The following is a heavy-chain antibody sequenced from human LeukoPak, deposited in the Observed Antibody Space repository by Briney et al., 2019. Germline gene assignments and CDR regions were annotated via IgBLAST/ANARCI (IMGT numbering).Heavy chain of an antibody. CDR3: ARGTGFGVLRTDLSG. CDR2: IRYDGSNK. D-gene: IGHD3-3*01. CDR1: GFSFSSYG. V-gene: IGHV3-30*02. Sequence: GSLRLSCAASGFSFSSYGMYWVRQAPGKGLEWVAFIRYDGSNKYYADSVKGRFTISRDNSKNTLYLQMNSLRAEDTAVYYCARGTGFGVLRTDLSGWGQGTLVTVSS. J-gene: IGHJ4*02.